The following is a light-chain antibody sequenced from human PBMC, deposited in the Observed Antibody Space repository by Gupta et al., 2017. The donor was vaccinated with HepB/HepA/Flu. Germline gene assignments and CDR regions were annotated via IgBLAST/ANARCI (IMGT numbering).Light chain of an antibody. CDR2: QDT. J-gene: IGLJ2*01. V-gene: IGLV3-1*01. Sequence: YNLTQPPAMSVAPGQTATIPCSGDKLGDKYACWYQQKPGQSPVLVIYQDTKRPSGIPERFSGSKSGNTATLTITGTQAIDEADYYCQAWDSNADVVFGGGTKLTVL. CDR3: QAWDSNADVV. CDR1: KLGDKY.